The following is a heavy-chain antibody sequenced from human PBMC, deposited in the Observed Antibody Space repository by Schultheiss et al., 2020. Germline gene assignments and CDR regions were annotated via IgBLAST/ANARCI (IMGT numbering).Heavy chain of an antibody. D-gene: IGHD3/OR15-3a*01. Sequence: GGSLRLSCAASGFAFSSYWMHWVRQAPGKGLVWVSRINGDGSSTSYADSVKGRFTISRDNAKNTLFLQMNSLRAEDRAVYYCARADWSLLDYWGQGTLVTVSS. CDR1: GFAFSSYW. V-gene: IGHV3-74*01. CDR2: INGDGSST. J-gene: IGHJ4*02. CDR3: ARADWSLLDY.